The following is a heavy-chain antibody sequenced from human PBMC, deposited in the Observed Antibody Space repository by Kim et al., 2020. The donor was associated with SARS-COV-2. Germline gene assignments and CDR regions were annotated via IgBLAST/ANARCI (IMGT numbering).Heavy chain of an antibody. CDR3: ARAVSSSQYRSGHDAFDI. Sequence: GGSLRLSCAASGFAVSNTYMTWVRQAPGKGLEWVSIIYGDGRTYYADSVTGRFTISKDSSKHTLDLQMNSLRLEDTAVFYCARAVSSSQYRSGHDAFDIWGQGTVVTVS. D-gene: IGHD6-13*01. V-gene: IGHV3-66*02. CDR1: GFAVSNTY. CDR2: IYGDGRT. J-gene: IGHJ3*02.